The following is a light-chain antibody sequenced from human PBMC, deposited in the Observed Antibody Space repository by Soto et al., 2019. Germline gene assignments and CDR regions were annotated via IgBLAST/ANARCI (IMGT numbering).Light chain of an antibody. Sequence: QSVLTQPASVSGSPGQSITISCTGSSSDIGAYNYVSWFQQYPGKAPKLIISEVSNRPSGVSNRFSGSKSGTAASLTISGLQTEDEADYFCQSYDRSLRGYVFGTGTKVTV. CDR2: EVS. J-gene: IGLJ1*01. CDR1: SSDIGAYNY. CDR3: QSYDRSLRGYV. V-gene: IGLV2-14*01.